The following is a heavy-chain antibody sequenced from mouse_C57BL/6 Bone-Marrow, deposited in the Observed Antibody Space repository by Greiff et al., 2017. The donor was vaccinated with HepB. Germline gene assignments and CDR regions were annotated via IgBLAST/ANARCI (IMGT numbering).Heavy chain of an antibody. V-gene: IGHV1-80*01. CDR2: IYPGDGDT. Sequence: QVQLKESGAELVKPGASVKISCKASGYAFSSYWMNWVKQRPGKGLEWIGQIYPGDGDTNYNGKFKGKATLTADKSSSTAYMQLSSLTSEDSAVYFCARKGAYSNYKYYAMDYWGQGTSVTVSS. D-gene: IGHD2-5*01. CDR1: GYAFSSYW. CDR3: ARKGAYSNYKYYAMDY. J-gene: IGHJ4*01.